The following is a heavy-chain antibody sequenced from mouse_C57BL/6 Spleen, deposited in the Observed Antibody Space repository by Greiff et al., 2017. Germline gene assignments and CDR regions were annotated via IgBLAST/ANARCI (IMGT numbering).Heavy chain of an antibody. J-gene: IGHJ4*01. V-gene: IGHV1-82*01. CDR2: IYPGDGDT. Sequence: VKLQESGPELVKPGASVKISCKASGYAFSSSWMNWVKQRPGQGLEWIGRIYPGDGDTNYNGKFKGKATLTADKSSSTAYMQLSSLTSEDSAVYFCASHYGKSDYYAMDYWGQGTSVTVSS. CDR1: GYAFSSSW. D-gene: IGHD1-1*01. CDR3: ASHYGKSDYYAMDY.